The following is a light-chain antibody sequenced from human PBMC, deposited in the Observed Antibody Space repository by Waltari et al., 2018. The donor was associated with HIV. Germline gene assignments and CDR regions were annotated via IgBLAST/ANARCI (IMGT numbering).Light chain of an antibody. CDR1: SSDVGAYNY. J-gene: IGLJ2*01. CDR2: EVS. Sequence: QSALTQPPSASGSPGQSVTISCTGSSSDVGAYNYVSWYQHHPGKAPKLMISEVSRRPSGVPDRFSASKSGNTASLTISGLQAADEADYFCCSYASNYILIFGGGTKLTVL. V-gene: IGLV2-8*01. CDR3: CSYASNYILI.